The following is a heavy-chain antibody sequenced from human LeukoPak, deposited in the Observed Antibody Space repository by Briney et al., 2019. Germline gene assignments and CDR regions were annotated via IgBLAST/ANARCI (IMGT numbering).Heavy chain of an antibody. D-gene: IGHD1-26*01. Sequence: ASVKVSCKASGYTFTGYYMHWVRQAPGQGLEWMGRINPNSGGTNYAQKFQGRVTMTRDTSISTAYMELSRLRSDDTAVYYCAREPPLYSLSGSYYFDYWGQGTLVTVSS. J-gene: IGHJ4*02. CDR1: GYTFTGYY. V-gene: IGHV1-2*06. CDR3: AREPPLYSLSGSYYFDY. CDR2: INPNSGGT.